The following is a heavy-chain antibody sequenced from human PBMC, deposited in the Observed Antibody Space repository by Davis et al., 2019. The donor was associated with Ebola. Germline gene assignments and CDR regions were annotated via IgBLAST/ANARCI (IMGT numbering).Heavy chain of an antibody. CDR3: ARGTHYAHDY. D-gene: IGHD2-2*01. J-gene: IGHJ4*02. V-gene: IGHV3-74*01. CDR2: TNSDGSIT. CDR1: GFTFSSNW. Sequence: GESLKISCAASGFTFSSNWMHWVRQAPGKGLVWVSRTNSDGSITSYADSVKGRFTISRDNAKNTLYLQMNSLRDEDTAVYYCARGTHYAHDYWGQGTLDTVSS.